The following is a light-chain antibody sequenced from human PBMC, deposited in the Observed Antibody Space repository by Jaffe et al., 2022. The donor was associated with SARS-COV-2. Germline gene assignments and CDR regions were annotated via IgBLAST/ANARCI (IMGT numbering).Light chain of an antibody. V-gene: IGKV3-15*01. Sequence: ETVMTQSPVTLSVSPGEGATLSCRASQSISSSLAWYQQKPGQAPRLLIYGTSTRATGITARFSGSGSGTEFTLTISSLQSEDFAVYYCQQYDNWPITFGQGTRLEIK. CDR3: QQYDNWPIT. CDR2: GTS. CDR1: QSISSS. J-gene: IGKJ5*01.